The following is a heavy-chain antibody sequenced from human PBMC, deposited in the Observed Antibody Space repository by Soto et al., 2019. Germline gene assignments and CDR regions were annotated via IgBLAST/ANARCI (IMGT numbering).Heavy chain of an antibody. CDR1: GFSLSTGGVG. CDR3: AHRAGDREAY. D-gene: IGHD4-17*01. Sequence: QITLKESGPTLVKPTQTLTLTCTFSGFSLSTGGVGVGWIRQPPGKALEWLALIYWDDDKRYSPSLKRRLTITKDTSKDQVVLTMTNMEPVDTATYYCAHRAGDREAYWGQGIVVTVSS. J-gene: IGHJ4*02. CDR2: IYWDDDK. V-gene: IGHV2-5*02.